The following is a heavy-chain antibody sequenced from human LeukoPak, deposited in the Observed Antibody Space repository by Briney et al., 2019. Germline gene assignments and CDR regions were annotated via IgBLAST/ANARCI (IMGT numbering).Heavy chain of an antibody. V-gene: IGHV3-74*01. Sequence: GGSLRLSCAASGFTFSSYWMHWVRHAPGKGLVWVSRINSDGSSTSYADSVKGRFTISRDNAKNTLYLQMNSLRAEDTAVYYCARDGVVPAATLDGGLDYWGQGTLVTVSS. CDR1: GFTFSSYW. CDR2: INSDGSST. J-gene: IGHJ4*02. CDR3: ARDGVVPAATLDGGLDY. D-gene: IGHD2-2*01.